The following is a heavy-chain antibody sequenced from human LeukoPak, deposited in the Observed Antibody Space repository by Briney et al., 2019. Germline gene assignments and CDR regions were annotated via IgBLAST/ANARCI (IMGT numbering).Heavy chain of an antibody. CDR3: ARKQSGTMYDV. V-gene: IGHV4-39*07. CDR2: FYSGGSA. CDR1: GASISSGKYY. J-gene: IGHJ4*02. Sequence: SETLSLTCIVSGASISSGKYYWAWIRPPPGKGLEWIGTFYSGGSAYYNPSLTSRVSISKDTSDNQFSLRLSSVPAADTAVYYCARKQSGTMYDVWGQGTLVTVTS. D-gene: IGHD1-1*01.